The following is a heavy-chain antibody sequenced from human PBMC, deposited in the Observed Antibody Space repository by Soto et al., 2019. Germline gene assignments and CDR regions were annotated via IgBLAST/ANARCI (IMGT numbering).Heavy chain of an antibody. J-gene: IGHJ5*02. CDR1: GDSVSSNSAA. V-gene: IGHV6-1*01. CDR3: ARDQSKTYGSGSPNWFDP. Sequence: SQTLSLTCAISGDSVSSNSAAWNWISQSPSRGLEWLGRTYYRSKWYNDYAVSVKSRITINPDTSKNQFSLQLNSVTPEDTAVYYCARDQSKTYGSGSPNWFDPWGQGTLVTVSS. D-gene: IGHD3-10*01. CDR2: TYYRSKWYN.